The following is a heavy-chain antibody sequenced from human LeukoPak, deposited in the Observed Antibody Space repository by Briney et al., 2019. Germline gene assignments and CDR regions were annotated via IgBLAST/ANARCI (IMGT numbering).Heavy chain of an antibody. Sequence: SQTLSLTCAVSGDSINSGNNYWSWIRQPAGKGPEWIGHIYSSGTTNYNPSLKSRVTMSVDTSKNQFSLKLTSVTAADTAVYYCAREAGSYDSSGYYSLYYSFDYWGQGTLVTVSS. J-gene: IGHJ4*02. V-gene: IGHV4-61*09. CDR3: AREAGSYDSSGYYSLYYSFDY. CDR2: IYSSGTT. D-gene: IGHD3-22*01. CDR1: GDSINSGNNY.